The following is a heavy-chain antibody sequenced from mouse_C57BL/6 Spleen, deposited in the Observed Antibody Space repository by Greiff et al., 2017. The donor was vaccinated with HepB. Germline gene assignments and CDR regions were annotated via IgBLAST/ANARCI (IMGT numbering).Heavy chain of an antibody. CDR3: AREDYGSRGAY. J-gene: IGHJ3*01. Sequence: QVQLKESGPELVKPGASVKLSCKASGYTFTSYDINWVKQRPGQGLEWIGWIYPRDGSTKYNEKFKGKATLTVDTSSSTAYRELHRLTSEDSAVYFCAREDYGSRGAYWGQGTLVTVSA. CDR1: GYTFTSYD. D-gene: IGHD1-1*01. V-gene: IGHV1-85*01. CDR2: IYPRDGST.